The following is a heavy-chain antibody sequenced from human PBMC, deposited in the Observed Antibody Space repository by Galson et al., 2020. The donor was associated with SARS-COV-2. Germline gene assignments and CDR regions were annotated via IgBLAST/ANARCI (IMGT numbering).Heavy chain of an antibody. CDR2: IKQDGSEK. CDR3: AREGMTVDYYYGMDV. CDR1: GFTFSSSW. Sequence: GESLKISCAASGFTFSSSWMSWVRQAPGKGLEWVANIKQDGSEKYYVDSVKGRFTISRDNAKNSLYLQMNSLRAEDTAVYYCAREGMTVDYYYGMDVWDQGTTVTVSS. J-gene: IGHJ6*02. V-gene: IGHV3-7*04. D-gene: IGHD2-21*02.